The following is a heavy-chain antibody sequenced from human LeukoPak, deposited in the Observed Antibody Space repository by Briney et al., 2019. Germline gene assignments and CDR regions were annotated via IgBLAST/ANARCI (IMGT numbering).Heavy chain of an antibody. J-gene: IGHJ4*02. CDR2: FDPEDGET. Sequence: GASVKVPCKVSGYTLTELSMHWVRQAPGKGLEWMGGFDPEDGETIYAQKFQGRVTMTEDTSTDTAYMELSSLRSEDTAVYYCATDPLFKWELFRYDYWGQGTLVTVSS. CDR1: GYTLTELS. V-gene: IGHV1-24*01. D-gene: IGHD1-26*01. CDR3: ATDPLFKWELFRYDY.